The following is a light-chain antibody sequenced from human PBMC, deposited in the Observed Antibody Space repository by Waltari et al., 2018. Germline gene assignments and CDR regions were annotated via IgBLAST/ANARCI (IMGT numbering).Light chain of an antibody. CDR2: GAA. V-gene: IGKV3-20*01. Sequence: EIVLTQSPGTLSLSPGERTTLSCRASQSVNSRYLAWYQQQSGQAPRFRIHGAASRAPGIPDRFSGSGSGTDFTLTISRLEPEDFAVYYCQQYGSSPPTGFGPGTKLDIK. CDR3: QQYGSSPPTG. CDR1: QSVNSRY. J-gene: IGKJ3*01.